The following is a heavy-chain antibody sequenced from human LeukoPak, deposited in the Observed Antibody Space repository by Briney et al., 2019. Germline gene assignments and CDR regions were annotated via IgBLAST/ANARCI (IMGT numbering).Heavy chain of an antibody. CDR1: GYTFTSYG. Sequence: ASVTVSCKASGYTFTSYGISWVRQAPGQGLEWMGWISAYNGNTNYAQKLQGRVTMTTDTSTSTAYMELRSLRSDDTAVYYCARDFPHYYDSSGYYYVSDYWGQGTLVTVSS. CDR2: ISAYNGNT. J-gene: IGHJ4*02. V-gene: IGHV1-18*01. CDR3: ARDFPHYYDSSGYYYVSDY. D-gene: IGHD3-22*01.